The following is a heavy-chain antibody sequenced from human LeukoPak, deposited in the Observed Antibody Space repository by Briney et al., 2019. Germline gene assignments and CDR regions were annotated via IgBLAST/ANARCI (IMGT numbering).Heavy chain of an antibody. Sequence: SETLSLTCTVSGGSMSSYYWSWIRQPPGKGLEWIGYVYYSGTTNYNPSLRSRVTISVDTSKNQFSLKLSSVTAADTAVYYCARARRYCSSTSCYTGAFDIWGQGTMVTVSS. V-gene: IGHV4-59*12. CDR1: GGSMSSYY. CDR3: ARARRYCSSTSCYTGAFDI. D-gene: IGHD2-2*02. J-gene: IGHJ3*02. CDR2: VYYSGTT.